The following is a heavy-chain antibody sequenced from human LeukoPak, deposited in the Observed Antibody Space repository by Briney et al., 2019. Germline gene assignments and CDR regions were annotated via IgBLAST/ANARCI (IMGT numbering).Heavy chain of an antibody. J-gene: IGHJ4*02. D-gene: IGHD5-24*01. CDR1: GFSFSSYG. CDR3: ASEDGHNPNLGFDY. Sequence: GGSLRLSCAASGFSFSSYGMHWVRQAPGKGLEWVAVISYDGRNKYYADSVKGRFTISRDTSKNTLYLQMNSLRAEDTAVYYCASEDGHNPNLGFDYWGQGTLVTVSS. V-gene: IGHV3-30*03. CDR2: ISYDGRNK.